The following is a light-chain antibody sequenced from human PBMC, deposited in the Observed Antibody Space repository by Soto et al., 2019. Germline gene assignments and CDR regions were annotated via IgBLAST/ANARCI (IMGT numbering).Light chain of an antibody. Sequence: EIVLTQSPGTLSLSPGEGATLSCRASQSISSDFLAWYQQKPGQAPRLLIYGASTRATGIPDRFSGSGSGTDFTLTISRLEPEDFAVYYCQQYGTSPLTFGGGTKVES. CDR1: QSISSDF. J-gene: IGKJ4*01. V-gene: IGKV3-20*01. CDR3: QQYGTSPLT. CDR2: GAS.